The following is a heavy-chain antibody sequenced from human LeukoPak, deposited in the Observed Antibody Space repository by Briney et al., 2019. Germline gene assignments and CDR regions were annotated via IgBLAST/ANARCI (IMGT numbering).Heavy chain of an antibody. V-gene: IGHV3-30*02. Sequence: GGSLRLSCAASGFTFISYGMQWVRQAPGKGLEWVAFIRYDGSNKYYADSVKGRFTISRDNSKNTLYLQMKSLRAEDTAVYYCARQRYGGNYWYFDLWGRGTLVTVSS. CDR3: ARQRYGGNYWYFDL. CDR2: IRYDGSNK. D-gene: IGHD4-23*01. J-gene: IGHJ2*01. CDR1: GFTFISYG.